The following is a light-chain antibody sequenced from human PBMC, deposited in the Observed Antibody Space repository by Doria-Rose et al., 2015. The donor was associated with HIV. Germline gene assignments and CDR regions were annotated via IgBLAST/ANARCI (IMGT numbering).Light chain of an antibody. CDR2: DGS. V-gene: IGKV3-20*01. CDR1: QSFSSTY. J-gene: IGKJ1*01. CDR3: HQYGTSWT. Sequence: LTQSPGTLSLSPGERATLSCRTSQSFSSTYLAWYQQKPGQAPSLLVYDGSTRATGIPDRFSASGSGTDFTLTINRLEPEDFALYYCHQYGTSWTFGQGTKVEI.